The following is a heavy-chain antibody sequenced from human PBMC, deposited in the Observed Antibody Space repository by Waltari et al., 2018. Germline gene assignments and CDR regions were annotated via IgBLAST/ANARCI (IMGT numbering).Heavy chain of an antibody. D-gene: IGHD2-8*02. Sequence: QVQLVESGGGVVQPGGSLRLSCEASGFTFSYYGMHWVRQAPGKGLEGVSFISKDGSNQYYAESVRGRFTISRDNSKSTLYLQVNSLRVEDTAVYYCVKDTGTGDYWGQGTLVTVSS. CDR2: ISKDGSNQ. CDR3: VKDTGTGDY. V-gene: IGHV3-30*02. J-gene: IGHJ4*02. CDR1: GFTFSYYG.